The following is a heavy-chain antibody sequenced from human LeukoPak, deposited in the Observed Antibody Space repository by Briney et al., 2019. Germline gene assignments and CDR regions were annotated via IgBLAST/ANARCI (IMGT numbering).Heavy chain of an antibody. CDR3: ARHSGGTYYVSLDP. Sequence: SSETLSLTCAVSGASISSLYWNWIRQPPGKGVEYIGYMYYDGSTNYNPSLKSRVTISKDTSKNQFSLKLSSVTAADTAVYYCARHSGGTYYVSLDPWGQGTLVTVSS. CDR2: MYYDGST. D-gene: IGHD1-26*01. V-gene: IGHV4-59*08. CDR1: GASISSLY. J-gene: IGHJ5*02.